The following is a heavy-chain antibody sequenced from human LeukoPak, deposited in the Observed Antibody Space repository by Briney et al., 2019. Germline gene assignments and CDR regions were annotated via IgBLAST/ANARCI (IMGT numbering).Heavy chain of an antibody. J-gene: IGHJ4*02. Sequence: SETLSLTCTVSGGSISSSSYYWGWIRQPPGKGLEWIGSIYYSGSTYYNPSLKSRVTISVDMSKNQSSLKLSSVTAADTAVYYCARVVGVKGYSRGGFGYWGQGTLVTVSS. D-gene: IGHD2-15*01. CDR1: GGSISSSSYY. V-gene: IGHV4-39*07. CDR2: IYYSGST. CDR3: ARVVGVKGYSRGGFGY.